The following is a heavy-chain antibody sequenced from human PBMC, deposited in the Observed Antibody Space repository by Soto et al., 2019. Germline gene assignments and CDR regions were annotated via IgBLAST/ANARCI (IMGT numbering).Heavy chain of an antibody. CDR1: GFTFSDHY. V-gene: IGHV3-72*01. CDR2: IRNKANSYTT. D-gene: IGHD3-10*01. J-gene: IGHJ4*02. Sequence: EVQLVESGGNLVQPGGSLRLSCAASGFTFSDHYMDWVRHAPGKGLEWVGRIRNKANSYTTNYAASVKGRFTISRDDSKNSLYLQVNSQKTEDTAVYYCTRVKLLGFGFDPRTNERASDYWGQGTLVSVSS. CDR3: TRVKLLGFGFDPRTNERASDY.